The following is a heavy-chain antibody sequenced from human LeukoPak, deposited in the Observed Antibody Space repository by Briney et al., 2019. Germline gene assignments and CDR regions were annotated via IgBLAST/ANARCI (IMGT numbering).Heavy chain of an antibody. Sequence: SESLSLTCTVPGGSISSDFWSWIRQTPGKRVERVGHIHYSGSTNYTPSLKSRVTISVDTSMPKFSLKLTSVTAADTAVYYCARPGGGFGSGTYYNFDYWGQGTLVTVSS. D-gene: IGHD3-10*01. CDR1: GGSISSDF. CDR3: ARPGGGFGSGTYYNFDY. CDR2: IHYSGST. V-gene: IGHV4-59*12. J-gene: IGHJ4*02.